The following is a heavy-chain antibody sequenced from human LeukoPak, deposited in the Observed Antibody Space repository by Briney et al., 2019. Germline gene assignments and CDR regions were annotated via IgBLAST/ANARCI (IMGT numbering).Heavy chain of an antibody. CDR1: GFTVSSYW. D-gene: IGHD3-9*01. J-gene: IGHJ5*02. CDR2: INSDESIT. Sequence: GGSLRLSCAASGFTVSSYWMHWVRQAPGKGLVWVSHINSDESITAYADSVKGRFTISRDNAKNTLYLQMNSLRAEDTAVYYCATFTYYDILTAPWGQGTLVTVSS. CDR3: ATFTYYDILTAP. V-gene: IGHV3-74*01.